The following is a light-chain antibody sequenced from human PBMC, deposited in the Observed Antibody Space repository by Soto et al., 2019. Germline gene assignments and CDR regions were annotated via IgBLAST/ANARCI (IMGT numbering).Light chain of an antibody. Sequence: IHITKPQSSLSAYVGERETITCRASQGVSNYLAWYQQKPGKVPKLLIYAASTVQSGVPSRFSGSGSGTDFTLTISSLQPEDVATYYCQKYNSSPLAFGPGTKVDIK. CDR1: QGVSNY. CDR3: QKYNSSPLA. V-gene: IGKV1-27*01. J-gene: IGKJ3*01. CDR2: AAS.